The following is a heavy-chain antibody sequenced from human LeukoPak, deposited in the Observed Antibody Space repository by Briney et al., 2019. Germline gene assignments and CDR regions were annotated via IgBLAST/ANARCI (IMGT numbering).Heavy chain of an antibody. CDR1: GGSISSGGYY. J-gene: IGHJ4*02. V-gene: IGHV4-30-2*01. CDR3: ARDKVTGRIFDY. D-gene: IGHD1-14*01. CDR2: IYHSGST. Sequence: SQTLSLTCTVSGGSISSGGYYWSWIRQPPGKGLEWIGYIYHSGSTYYNPSLKSRVTISVDRSKNQFSLELSSVTAADTAVYYCARDKVTGRIFDYWGQGTLVTVSS.